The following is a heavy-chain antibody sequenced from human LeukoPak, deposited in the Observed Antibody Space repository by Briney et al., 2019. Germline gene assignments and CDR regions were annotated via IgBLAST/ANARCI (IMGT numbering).Heavy chain of an antibody. CDR3: ATLEGIQLWFTNVPFDY. J-gene: IGHJ4*02. D-gene: IGHD5-18*01. Sequence: ASVKVSCKASGYTFTGYYMHWVRQAPGQGLEWMGWINPNSGGTNYAQKFQGRVTMTRDTSISTAYMELSRLRSDDTAAYYCATLEGIQLWFTNVPFDYWGQGTLVTVSS. CDR1: GYTFTGYY. V-gene: IGHV1-2*02. CDR2: INPNSGGT.